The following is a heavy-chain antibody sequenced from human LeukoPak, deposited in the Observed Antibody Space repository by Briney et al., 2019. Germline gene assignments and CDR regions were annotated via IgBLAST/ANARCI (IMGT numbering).Heavy chain of an antibody. D-gene: IGHD6-19*01. Sequence: GDSVKVSCKASGYTFTGYYMHWVRQAPGQGLEWMGRINPNSGGTNYAQKFQGRVTMTRDTSISTAYMELSRLRSDDTAVYYCARGYSSGWYGFDPWGQGTLVTVSS. CDR2: INPNSGGT. V-gene: IGHV1-2*06. J-gene: IGHJ5*02. CDR3: ARGYSSGWYGFDP. CDR1: GYTFTGYY.